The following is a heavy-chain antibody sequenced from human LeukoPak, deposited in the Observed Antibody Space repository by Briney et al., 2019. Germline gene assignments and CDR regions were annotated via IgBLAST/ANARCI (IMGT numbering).Heavy chain of an antibody. V-gene: IGHV1-18*01. J-gene: IGHJ4*02. Sequence: ASVKVSCKASGYTFTSYGISWVRQAPGQGLERMGWISAYNGNTNYAQKLRGRVTMTTDTSTSTAYMELRSLRSDDTAVYYCARDSSPGYCSSTSCYGLDFDYWGQGTLVTVSS. CDR1: GYTFTSYG. CDR3: ARDSSPGYCSSTSCYGLDFDY. CDR2: ISAYNGNT. D-gene: IGHD2-2*01.